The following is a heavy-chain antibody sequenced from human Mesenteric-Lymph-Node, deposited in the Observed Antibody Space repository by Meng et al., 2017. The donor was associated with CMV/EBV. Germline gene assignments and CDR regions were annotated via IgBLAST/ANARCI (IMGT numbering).Heavy chain of an antibody. CDR2: ISGSGGST. CDR1: GFTFSSYA. J-gene: IGHJ4*02. CDR3: AKLDSSASGSSFGPFDY. D-gene: IGHD3-10*01. V-gene: IGHV3-23*01. Sequence: GESLKISCAASGFTFSSYAMSWVRQAPGKGLEWVSAISGSGGSTYYADSVKGRFTISRDNSKNTLYLQMNSLRAEDTAVYYCAKLDSSASGSSFGPFDYWGQGTLVTVSS.